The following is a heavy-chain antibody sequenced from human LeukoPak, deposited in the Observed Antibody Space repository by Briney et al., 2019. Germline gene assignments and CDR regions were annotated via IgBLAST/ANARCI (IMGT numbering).Heavy chain of an antibody. D-gene: IGHD6-6*01. J-gene: IGHJ4*02. CDR2: ISNSDSTV. Sequence: PGGSLRLSCAASGFIFSTYEMNWVRQAPGKGLEWVSYISNSDSTVHYADSVKGRFTISRDNAQNSLYLQMNSLRAEDTAIYYCARGSIPARQTADYWGQGALVTVSS. CDR3: ARGSIPARQTADY. V-gene: IGHV3-48*03. CDR1: GFIFSTYE.